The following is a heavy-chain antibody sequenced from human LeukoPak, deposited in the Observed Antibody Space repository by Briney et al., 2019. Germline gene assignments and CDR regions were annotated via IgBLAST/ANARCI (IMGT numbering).Heavy chain of an antibody. CDR2: IYYSGNT. CDR1: GTSISSGAYS. D-gene: IGHD3-3*01. Sequence: PSETLSLTCTVSGTSISSGAYSWSRVRQHPGKGLEWIAYIYYSGNTYYNPSLKRRVTISVDTSKNQFSLKLSSVTAADTAVYYCARTITIFGALGYFDYWGQGTLVTVSS. CDR3: ARTITIFGALGYFDY. J-gene: IGHJ4*02. V-gene: IGHV4-31*03.